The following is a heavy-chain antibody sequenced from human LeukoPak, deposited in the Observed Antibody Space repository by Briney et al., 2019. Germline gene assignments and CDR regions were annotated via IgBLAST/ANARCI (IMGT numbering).Heavy chain of an antibody. CDR1: GFTFSSYG. J-gene: IGHJ3*02. D-gene: IGHD3-22*01. CDR3: AKDREDSSGYDAFDI. V-gene: IGHV3-33*06. CDR2: IWYDGSNK. Sequence: PGRSLRLSCAASGFTFSSYGMHWVRQAPGKGLEWVAVIWYDGSNKYYADSVKGRFTISRDNSRNTLYLQMNSLRAEDTAVYYCAKDREDSSGYDAFDIWGQGTMVTVSS.